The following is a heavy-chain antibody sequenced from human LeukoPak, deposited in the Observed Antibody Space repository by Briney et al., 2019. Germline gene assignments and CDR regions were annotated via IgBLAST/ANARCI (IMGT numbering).Heavy chain of an antibody. CDR2: ITSSSNYI. J-gene: IGHJ6*04. D-gene: IGHD6-13*01. Sequence: GGSLRLSCAASGFIFSSYSMNWVRQAPGEGLEWVSSITSSSNYIYYADSVKGRFTISRDNAKNSLYLQMNSLTVEDTALYYCAREGIAGPKDVWGKGTTVTVSS. V-gene: IGHV3-21*01. CDR3: AREGIAGPKDV. CDR1: GFIFSSYS.